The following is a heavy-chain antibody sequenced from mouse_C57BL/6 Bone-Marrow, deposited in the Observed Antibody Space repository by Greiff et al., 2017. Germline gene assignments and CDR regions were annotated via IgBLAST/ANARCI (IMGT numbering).Heavy chain of an antibody. CDR1: GYTFTGYW. Sequence: QVQLQQSGAELMKPGASVKLSCKATGYTFTGYWIEWVKQRPGHGLEWIGEILPGSGSTNYNEKFKGKATFTADTSSNTAYMQLSSLTTEDSAIYYCAKELIYYVGSSYFYWYFDVWGTGTAVTVSS. D-gene: IGHD1-1*01. CDR2: ILPGSGST. J-gene: IGHJ1*03. CDR3: AKELIYYVGSSYFYWYFDV. V-gene: IGHV1-9*01.